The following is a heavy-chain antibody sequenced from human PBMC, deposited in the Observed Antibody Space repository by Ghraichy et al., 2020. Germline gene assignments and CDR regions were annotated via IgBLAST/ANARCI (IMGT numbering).Heavy chain of an antibody. Sequence: LSLTCTVSGGSISSSDYYWSWIRQHPGKGLEWIGYIYYSGDTYYNPSLKSRATRSVDKAKNQFTLKLTSVTAADTAVYYCARSAPNNWFDPWGQGNLVSVSS. CDR3: ARSAPNNWFDP. CDR1: GGSISSSDYY. J-gene: IGHJ5*02. CDR2: IYYSGDT. V-gene: IGHV4-31*03.